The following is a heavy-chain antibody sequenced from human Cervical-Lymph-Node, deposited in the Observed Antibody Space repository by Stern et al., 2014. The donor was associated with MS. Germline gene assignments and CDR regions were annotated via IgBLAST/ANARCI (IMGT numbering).Heavy chain of an antibody. Sequence: QITLQESGPVLVKPTETLTLTCTVSGFSLSNARMGVSWIRQPPGKALEWLAHIFSNDEKSYSTSLKSRLTISKDTSKSQVVLTMTNMDPVDTATYYCAREYYYDSSAQRYFDYWGQGTLVTVSS. J-gene: IGHJ4*02. D-gene: IGHD3-22*01. CDR2: IFSNDEK. V-gene: IGHV2-26*01. CDR3: AREYYYDSSAQRYFDY. CDR1: GFSLSNARMG.